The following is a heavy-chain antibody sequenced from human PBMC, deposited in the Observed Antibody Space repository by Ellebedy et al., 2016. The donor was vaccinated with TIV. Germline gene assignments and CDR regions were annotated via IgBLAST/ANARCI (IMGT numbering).Heavy chain of an antibody. Sequence: GESLKISCVASGFTFDSYAMHWVRQAPGKGLEWVAVISHDGSSQYYADSVKGRFTVSRANSMTTVYLEMNRLRAEDTALYYCARDLDKSSGWYGGAAYWGQGTQVTVSS. V-gene: IGHV3-30-3*01. CDR1: GFTFDSYA. CDR3: ARDLDKSSGWYGGAAY. D-gene: IGHD6-19*01. CDR2: ISHDGSSQ. J-gene: IGHJ4*02.